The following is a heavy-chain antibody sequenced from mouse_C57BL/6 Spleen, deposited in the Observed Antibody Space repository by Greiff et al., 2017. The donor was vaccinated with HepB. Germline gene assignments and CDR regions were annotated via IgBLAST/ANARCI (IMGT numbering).Heavy chain of an antibody. D-gene: IGHD2-3*01. V-gene: IGHV1-52*01. CDR1: GYTFTSYW. CDR2: IDPSDSET. J-gene: IGHJ4*01. Sequence: VQLQQPGAELVRPGSSVKLSCKASGYTFTSYWMHWVKQRPIQGLEWIGNIDPSDSETHYNQKFKDKATLTVDKSSSTAYMQLSSLTSEDSAVYYGARKGYDGPRDYAMDYWGQGTSVTVSS. CDR3: ARKGYDGPRDYAMDY.